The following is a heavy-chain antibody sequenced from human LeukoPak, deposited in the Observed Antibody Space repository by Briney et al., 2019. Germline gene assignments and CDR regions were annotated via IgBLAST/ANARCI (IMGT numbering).Heavy chain of an antibody. Sequence: GGSLRLSCAASGFTFSSYGMSWVRQAPGKGLEWVSAISGSGDSTYYADSVKGRFTISRDNSKNTLYLQMNRLRAEDTAMYYCVKDRVDGSGSQFDYWGQGTLVTVSS. CDR3: VKDRVDGSGSQFDY. D-gene: IGHD3-10*01. CDR2: ISGSGDST. CDR1: GFTFSSYG. J-gene: IGHJ4*02. V-gene: IGHV3-23*01.